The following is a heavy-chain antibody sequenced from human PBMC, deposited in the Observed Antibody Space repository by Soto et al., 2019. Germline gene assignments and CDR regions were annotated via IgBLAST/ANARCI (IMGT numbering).Heavy chain of an antibody. V-gene: IGHV4-31*03. CDR2: IDYSGNT. J-gene: IGHJ3*02. D-gene: IGHD1-26*01. CDR1: GDSISNDFYY. Sequence: QVQLQESGPGLVKPSQTLSLACTVSGDSISNDFYYWNWIRQHPEKGLEWVGYIDYSGNTYYNPSLQSRVSISVDTSKNQCSLNLNSVTAADTAVYYCARSRGRSGSYLAFAIWGQGTLVVVSS. CDR3: ARSRGRSGSYLAFAI.